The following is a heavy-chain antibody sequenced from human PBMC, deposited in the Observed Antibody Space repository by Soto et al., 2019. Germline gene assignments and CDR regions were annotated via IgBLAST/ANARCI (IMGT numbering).Heavy chain of an antibody. Sequence: QITLKESGATLGKPTRTLTRTCTFSGFSLSTSGVGVGWISQPPGKALEWLALIYWDDDKGNSPSLKSRLTITKDTTKNKVVLTMTNMDPVDTATYYCAHTGEKYGGKNWFDPWGQGTLVTVSS. CDR1: GFSLSTSGVG. D-gene: IGHD4-17*01. CDR2: IYWDDDK. J-gene: IGHJ5*02. CDR3: AHTGEKYGGKNWFDP. V-gene: IGHV2-5*02.